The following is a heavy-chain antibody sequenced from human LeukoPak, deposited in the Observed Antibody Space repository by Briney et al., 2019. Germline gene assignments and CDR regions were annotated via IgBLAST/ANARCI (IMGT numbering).Heavy chain of an antibody. CDR1: GFTLSKYG. J-gene: IGHJ4*02. CDR3: ARDDRGYCSDGTCYSLWDH. CDR2: IRHDGGKT. V-gene: IGHV3-30*02. Sequence: GGSLLLSCAASGFTLSKYGMHWVRQAPGKGLEWVAFIRHDGGKTNYADSVKGRFTISRDNSKNTLYLQMSSLRVEYTAVHYCARDDRGYCSDGTCYSLWDHWGQGTLVSVSS. D-gene: IGHD2-15*01.